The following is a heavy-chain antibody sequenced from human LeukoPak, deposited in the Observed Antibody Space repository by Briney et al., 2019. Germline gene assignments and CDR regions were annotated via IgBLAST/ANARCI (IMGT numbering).Heavy chain of an antibody. CDR2: IYNSGST. V-gene: IGHV4-59*01. D-gene: IGHD3-3*01. CDR3: ARVFVRGTGFIYYYAMDV. CDR1: GGSIRSYY. Sequence: SETLSLICTVSGGSIRSYYWSWIRKPPGKRLQWIGFIYNSGSTMYNPSLKSRVTISVDTSKNQFSLKLGSVTAADTAVYYCARVFVRGTGFIYYYAMDVWGLGTTVTVSS. J-gene: IGHJ6*02.